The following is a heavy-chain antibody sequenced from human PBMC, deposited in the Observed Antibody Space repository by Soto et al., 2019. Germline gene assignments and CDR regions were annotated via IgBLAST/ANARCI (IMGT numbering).Heavy chain of an antibody. Sequence: ASVKVSCKASGYTFTGYYMHWVRQARGQGLEWMGWINPNSGGTNYAQKFQGWVTMTRDTSISTAYMELSRLRSDDTAVYYCAGGDIVVVPALNYFDYWGQGTLVTVSS. D-gene: IGHD2-2*01. CDR1: GYTFTGYY. CDR2: INPNSGGT. CDR3: AGGDIVVVPALNYFDY. J-gene: IGHJ4*02. V-gene: IGHV1-2*04.